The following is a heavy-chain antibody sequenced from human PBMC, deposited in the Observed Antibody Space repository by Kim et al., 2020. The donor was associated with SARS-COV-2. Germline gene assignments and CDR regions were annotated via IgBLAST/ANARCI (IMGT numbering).Heavy chain of an antibody. J-gene: IGHJ5*01. D-gene: IGHD1-26*01. CDR1: GGSISRSNSH. Sequence: SETLSLTCTVSGGSISRSNSHWGWIHQPPGKGLEWIGSVYYSGSTFYNPSLKSRVTISVDTSENQLSLKLTSVTAADTAVYYCARLDMTGIGGRGWFDS. CDR2: VYYSGST. CDR3: ARLDMTGIGGRGWFDS. V-gene: IGHV4-39*01.